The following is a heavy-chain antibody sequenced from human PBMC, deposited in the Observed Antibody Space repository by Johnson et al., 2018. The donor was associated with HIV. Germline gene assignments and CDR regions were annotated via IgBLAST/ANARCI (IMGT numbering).Heavy chain of an antibody. CDR1: GFTFNDYG. V-gene: IGHV3-20*04. CDR2: INWNGGST. Sequence: EVQVVESGGGVVRPGGSLRLSCAASGFTFNDYGMSWVRQAPGKGLEWVSGINWNGGSTGYADSVKGRFTISRDNAKNSMYLQMNSRRAEDTGLYYCARDGVYDLVEMATSMRRDPGAFDIWGQGTMVTVSS. J-gene: IGHJ3*02. CDR3: ARDGVYDLVEMATSMRRDPGAFDI. D-gene: IGHD5-24*01.